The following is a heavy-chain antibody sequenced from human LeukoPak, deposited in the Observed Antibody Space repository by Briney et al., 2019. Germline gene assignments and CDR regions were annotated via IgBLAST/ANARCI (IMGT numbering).Heavy chain of an antibody. Sequence: SETLSLTCTVSGGSTSVYYWSWIRQPPGKGLEWIGYIHYSGSTNYNPSLQSRVTISVDTSKNQFSLKLTSVTAADTAVYYCARRNNFSSRLVFDFWGQGTLVTVSS. CDR2: IHYSGST. CDR3: ARRNNFSSRLVFDF. CDR1: GGSTSVYY. V-gene: IGHV4-59*08. J-gene: IGHJ4*02. D-gene: IGHD6-13*01.